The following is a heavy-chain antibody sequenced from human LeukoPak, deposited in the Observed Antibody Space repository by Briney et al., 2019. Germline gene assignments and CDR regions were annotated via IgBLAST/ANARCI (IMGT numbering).Heavy chain of an antibody. Sequence: GGSLRLSCAASGFTFSSYAMSWVRQAPGKGLEWVSGISGGDTSTYYADSVKGRFTISRGNSKNTLYLQMNSLRAEDTAVFYCAKDREYSGSYRPGPTRYYYGMDVWGQGTTVTVSS. CDR2: ISGGDTST. CDR1: GFTFSSYA. J-gene: IGHJ6*02. CDR3: AKDREYSGSYRPGPTRYYYGMDV. V-gene: IGHV3-23*01. D-gene: IGHD1-26*01.